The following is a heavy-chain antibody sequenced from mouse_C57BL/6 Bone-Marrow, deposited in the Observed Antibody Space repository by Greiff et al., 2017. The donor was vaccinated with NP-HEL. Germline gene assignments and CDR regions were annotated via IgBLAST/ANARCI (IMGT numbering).Heavy chain of an antibody. CDR1: GYTFTSYG. CDR2: IYPRSGNT. D-gene: IGHD1-1*01. Sequence: MQQSGAELARPGASVKLSCKASGYTFTSYGISWVKQRTGQGLEWIGEIYPRSGNTYYNEKFKGKATLTADKSSSTAYMELRSLTSEDSAVYFCARKKVYYGSSPFDYWGQGTTLTVSS. CDR3: ARKKVYYGSSPFDY. V-gene: IGHV1-81*01. J-gene: IGHJ2*01.